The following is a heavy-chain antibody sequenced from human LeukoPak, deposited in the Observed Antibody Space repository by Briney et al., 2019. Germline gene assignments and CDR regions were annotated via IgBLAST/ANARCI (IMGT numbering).Heavy chain of an antibody. CDR1: GGSISSSSYY. CDR3: ARGLGVSRRGYSYGRGY. D-gene: IGHD5-18*01. Sequence: SSETLSLTCTVSGGSISSSSYYWGWIRQPPGKGLEWIGSIYYSGSTYYNPSLKSRVTIFVDTSKNQFSLKLSSVTAADTAVYYCARGLGVSRRGYSYGRGYWGQGTLVTVSS. J-gene: IGHJ4*02. V-gene: IGHV4-39*01. CDR2: IYYSGST.